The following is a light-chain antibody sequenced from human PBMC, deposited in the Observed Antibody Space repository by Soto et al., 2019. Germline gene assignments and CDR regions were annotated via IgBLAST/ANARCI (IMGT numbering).Light chain of an antibody. CDR1: QDISNY. J-gene: IGKJ5*01. CDR2: SAS. CDR3: QKYNSDLT. V-gene: IGKV1-27*01. Sequence: DIQMTQSPSSLFASVGDRITITCRASQDISNYLAWYQQKPGKVPKLLIYSASTLQSGVPSRFSGSGYGTDFTLTISSLQPEDVATYFCQKYNSDLTFGNGTRLEI.